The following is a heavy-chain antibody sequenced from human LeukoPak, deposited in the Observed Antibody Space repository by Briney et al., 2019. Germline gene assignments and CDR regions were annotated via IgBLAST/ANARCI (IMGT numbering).Heavy chain of an antibody. D-gene: IGHD6-6*01. CDR2: IYSSGNT. J-gene: IGHJ4*02. CDR3: ARDEGIAAQFDY. V-gene: IGHV4-59*01. Sequence: SGTLSLTCSVPHDSFTSYYWNWIRQSPGKGLEWIGYIYSSGNTDYNPALKSRVTMSMDTSRNQFSLKLRSVTAADTAIYYCARDEGIAAQFDYWGQGMLVTVSS. CDR1: HDSFTSYY.